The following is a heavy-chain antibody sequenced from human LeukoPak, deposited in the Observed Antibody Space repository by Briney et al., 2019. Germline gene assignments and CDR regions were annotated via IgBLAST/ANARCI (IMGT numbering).Heavy chain of an antibody. D-gene: IGHD3/OR15-3a*01. V-gene: IGHV3-33*01. J-gene: IGHJ4*02. Sequence: GGSLRLSCAASGFTFSSYGIHWVRQAPGKGLEWVAFIWYDGSNEYYADSVKGRFTISRDNSRNTVYLQMNSLRAEGTAVYYCARDLWTGIFDYWGQGTLVTVSS. CDR1: GFTFSSYG. CDR2: IWYDGSNE. CDR3: ARDLWTGIFDY.